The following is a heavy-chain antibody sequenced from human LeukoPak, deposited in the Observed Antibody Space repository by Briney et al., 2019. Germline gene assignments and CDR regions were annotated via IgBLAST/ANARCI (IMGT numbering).Heavy chain of an antibody. CDR1: GFTFSSYG. CDR2: IWYDGSNK. Sequence: PGRSLRLSCAASGFTFSSYGMHWVRQAPGKGLEWVAVIWYDGSNKYYADFVKGRFTISRDNSKNTLYLQMNSLRAEDTAVYYCARDKGSGSYLKGDAFDIWGQGTMVTVSS. D-gene: IGHD3-10*01. J-gene: IGHJ3*02. CDR3: ARDKGSGSYLKGDAFDI. V-gene: IGHV3-33*01.